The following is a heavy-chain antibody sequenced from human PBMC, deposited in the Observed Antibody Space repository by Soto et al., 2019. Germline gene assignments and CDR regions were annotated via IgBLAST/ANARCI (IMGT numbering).Heavy chain of an antibody. CDR2: IYHSGST. D-gene: IGHD3-10*01. V-gene: IGHV4-30-2*01. Sequence: PSETLSLTCAVSGGSISSGGYSWSWIRQPPGKGLEWIGYIYHSGSTYYNPSLKSRVTISVDRSKNQFSLKLSSVTAADTAVYYCAREKTGLSPGHFDPWGQGTLVTVYS. CDR3: AREKTGLSPGHFDP. J-gene: IGHJ5*02. CDR1: GGSISSGGYS.